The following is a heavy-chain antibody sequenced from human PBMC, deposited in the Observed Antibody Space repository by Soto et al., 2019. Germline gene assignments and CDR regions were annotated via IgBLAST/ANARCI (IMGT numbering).Heavy chain of an antibody. D-gene: IGHD6-13*01. CDR3: ATKKGAVGSMPLDY. CDR2: INHSGST. V-gene: IGHV4-34*01. CDR1: GGSFSGYY. Sequence: PSETLSLTCAVYGGSFSGYYWTWIRQPPGKGLEWIGEINHSGSTNYNPSLKSRVTISVDTSKNQFSLKLSSVTAADTALYYCATKKGAVGSMPLDYWGQGTQVTVSS. J-gene: IGHJ4*02.